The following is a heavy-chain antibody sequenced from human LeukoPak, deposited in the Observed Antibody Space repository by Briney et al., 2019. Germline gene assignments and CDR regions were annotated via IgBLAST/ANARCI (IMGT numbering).Heavy chain of an antibody. CDR2: ISYSGST. CDR3: ARRTRSFSYTYGDAYYHYMDV. CDR1: GGSGSSDS. D-gene: IGHD5-18*01. J-gene: IGHJ6*03. Sequence: PSETLSLTWTVSGGSGSSDSWSWIRQPPGQGLEWIGYISYSGSTSYNPSLKSRVTISVDPSKSQLSLKLRPLTAADTAVYYCARRTRSFSYTYGDAYYHYMDVWGQGTTVIVS. V-gene: IGHV4-59*02.